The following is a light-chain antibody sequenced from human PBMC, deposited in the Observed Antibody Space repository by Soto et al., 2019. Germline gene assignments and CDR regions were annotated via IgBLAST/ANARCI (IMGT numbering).Light chain of an antibody. CDR1: QSVSNNY. Sequence: EIVLTQSPGALSLSQGERATLSCRPSQSVSNNYLAWYQQKPGKAPRLLIYGASNRATGIPDRFSGSGCGTDFTLTISRLEPGYCAVYYWRQYGSAGTFGQGAKVYIK. CDR3: RQYGSAGT. V-gene: IGKV3-20*01. J-gene: IGKJ1*01. CDR2: GAS.